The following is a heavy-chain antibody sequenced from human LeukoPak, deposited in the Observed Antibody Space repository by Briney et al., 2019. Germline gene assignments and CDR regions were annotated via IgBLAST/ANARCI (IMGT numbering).Heavy chain of an antibody. CDR3: ASFISGYYSVGAFDI. Sequence: GESLKISCKGSGYSFTSYWIGWVRQMPGKGLEWMGIIYPGDSDTRYSPSFQGQVTISADKSISTAYLQWSSLKASDTAMYYCASFISGYYSVGAFDIWGQGTTVTVSS. CDR2: IYPGDSDT. V-gene: IGHV5-51*01. D-gene: IGHD3-22*01. J-gene: IGHJ3*02. CDR1: GYSFTSYW.